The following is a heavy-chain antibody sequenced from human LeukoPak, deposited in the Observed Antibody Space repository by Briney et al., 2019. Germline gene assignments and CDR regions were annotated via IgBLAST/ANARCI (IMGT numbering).Heavy chain of an antibody. CDR1: GGSISSYY. V-gene: IGHV4-59*01. D-gene: IGHD3-3*01. J-gene: IGHJ6*03. CDR2: IYYSGST. CDR3: ARVTRFLEWLPYMDV. Sequence: PSETLSLTCTVSGGSISSYYWSWIRQPPGKGLEWIGYIYYSGSTNYNPSLKSRVTISVDTSKNQFSLKLSSVTAADTAAYYCARVTRFLEWLPYMDVWGKGTTVTVSS.